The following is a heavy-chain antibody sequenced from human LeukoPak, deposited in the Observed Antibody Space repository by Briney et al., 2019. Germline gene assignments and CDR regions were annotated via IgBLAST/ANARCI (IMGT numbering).Heavy chain of an antibody. J-gene: IGHJ3*02. D-gene: IGHD3-3*01. Sequence: GGSLRLSCAASGFTFSSYWMSWVRQAPGKGLEWVAHIKQDGSEKYYVDSVKGRFTISRDNAKNSLYLQMNRLRAEDTAVYYCARDLEGIYYDFWSGYSPNAFDIWGQGTMVTVSS. CDR1: GFTFSSYW. CDR2: IKQDGSEK. V-gene: IGHV3-7*03. CDR3: ARDLEGIYYDFWSGYSPNAFDI.